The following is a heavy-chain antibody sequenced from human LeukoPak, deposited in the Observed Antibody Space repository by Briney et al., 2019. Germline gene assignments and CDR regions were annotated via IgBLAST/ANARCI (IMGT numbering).Heavy chain of an antibody. CDR2: MNPDSGNT. J-gene: IGHJ4*02. D-gene: IGHD6-19*01. CDR3: ARGIVSGWYGLYADDY. CDR1: GYTFTIYD. Sequence: GASVKVSCKASGYTFTIYDINWVRQATGQGLEWMGWMNPDSGNTGYAQKFQGRVTMTRNTSISTAYMELSSLRSEDTAVYYCARGIVSGWYGLYADDYWGQGTLVTVSS. V-gene: IGHV1-8*01.